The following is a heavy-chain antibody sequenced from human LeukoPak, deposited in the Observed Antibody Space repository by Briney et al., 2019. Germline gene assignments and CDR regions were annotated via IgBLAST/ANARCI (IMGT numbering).Heavy chain of an antibody. Sequence: ASVKVSCKASGYTFTSYDINWVRQATGQGLEWMGWMNPNSGNTGYAQKFQGRATITRNTSISTAYMELSSLRSEDTAVYYCTRDLGQWLLQGIFFDYWGQGTLVTVSS. D-gene: IGHD5-12*01. J-gene: IGHJ4*02. CDR2: MNPNSGNT. CDR1: GYTFTSYD. CDR3: TRDLGQWLLQGIFFDY. V-gene: IGHV1-8*03.